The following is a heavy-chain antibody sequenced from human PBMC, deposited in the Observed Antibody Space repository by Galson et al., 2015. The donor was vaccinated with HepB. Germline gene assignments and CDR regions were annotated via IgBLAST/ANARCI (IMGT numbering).Heavy chain of an antibody. CDR2: IYYSGST. J-gene: IGHJ6*02. D-gene: IGHD1-26*01. V-gene: IGHV4-59*01. CDR1: GGSISSYY. CDR3: ARASKWEPDYYYYYGMDV. Sequence: ETLSLTCTVSGGSISSYYWSWIRQPPGKGLEWIGYIYYSGSTNYNPSLKSRVTISVDTSKNQFSLKLSSVTAADTAVYYCARASKWEPDYYYYYGMDVWGQGTTVTVSS.